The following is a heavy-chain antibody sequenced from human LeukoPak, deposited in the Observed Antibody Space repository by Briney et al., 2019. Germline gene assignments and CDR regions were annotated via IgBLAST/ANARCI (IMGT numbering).Heavy chain of an antibody. J-gene: IGHJ4*02. D-gene: IGHD7-27*01. CDR2: IYYTGST. CDR3: ASRKLGNDY. CDR1: GGSVSDYY. V-gene: IGHV4-59*02. Sequence: SETLSLTCTISGGSVSDYYWSWIRQSPGKGLEWIGYIYYTGSTTYNPSLKSRVTISADTSKNQFSLKLNSVTAADTAVYYCASRKLGNDYWGQGTLVTVSS.